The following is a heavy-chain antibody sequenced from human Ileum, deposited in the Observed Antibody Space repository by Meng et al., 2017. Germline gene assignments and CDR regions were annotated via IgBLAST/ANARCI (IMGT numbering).Heavy chain of an antibody. CDR2: IFQSGRT. J-gene: IGHJ4*02. V-gene: IGHV4-4*02. CDR3: ATSNDRDVYYLGY. D-gene: IGHD3-22*01. CDR1: GTW. Sequence: VVLQAAGPRLLRPSGTRSLPCAVSGTWWSWVRQPPGKGLEWIGEIFQSGRTNYNPSLKSRVTISIDKSKSQISLQLSAVTAADTAVYSCATSNDRDVYYLGYWGQGTLVTASS.